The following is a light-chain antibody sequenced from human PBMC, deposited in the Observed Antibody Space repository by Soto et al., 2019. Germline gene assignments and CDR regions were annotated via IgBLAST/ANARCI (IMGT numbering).Light chain of an antibody. CDR3: CSYAGSTTRVL. CDR1: SSDVDTYKY. V-gene: IGLV2-14*01. J-gene: IGLJ2*01. Sequence: QSALTQPASVSGSPGQSIIISCTGTSSDVDTYKYVSWYQQHPGKAPKLMIYEVSHRPSGVSDRFSGSKSGNTASLTISGLQAEDEADSYCCSYAGSTTRVLFGGGTKLTVL. CDR2: EVS.